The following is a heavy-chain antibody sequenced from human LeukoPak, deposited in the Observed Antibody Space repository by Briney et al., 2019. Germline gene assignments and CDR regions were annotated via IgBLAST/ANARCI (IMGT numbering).Heavy chain of an antibody. CDR3: ADTGIAAAGTGWCDP. Sequence: GGSLRLSCAASGFTFSSYAMSWVRQAPGKGLEWVSAISGSGGSTYYADSVKGRFTISRDNSKNTLYLQMNSPRAEDTAVYYCADTGIAAAGTGWCDPSGGGTLVTGSS. V-gene: IGHV3-23*01. CDR1: GFTFSSYA. D-gene: IGHD6-13*01. J-gene: IGHJ5*02. CDR2: ISGSGGST.